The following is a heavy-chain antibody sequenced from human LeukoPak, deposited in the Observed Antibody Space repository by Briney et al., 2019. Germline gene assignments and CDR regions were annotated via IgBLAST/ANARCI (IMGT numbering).Heavy chain of an antibody. CDR2: INTNTGNP. CDR3: AREIAVAGEGAKDFDY. Sequence: ASVKVSCKASGYTFTSYAMNWVRQAPGQGLEWMGWINTNTGNPTYAQGFTGRFVFSLDTSVSTAYLQISSLKAEDTAVYYCAREIAVAGEGAKDFDYWGQGTLVTVSS. D-gene: IGHD6-19*01. J-gene: IGHJ4*02. V-gene: IGHV7-4-1*02. CDR1: GYTFTSYA.